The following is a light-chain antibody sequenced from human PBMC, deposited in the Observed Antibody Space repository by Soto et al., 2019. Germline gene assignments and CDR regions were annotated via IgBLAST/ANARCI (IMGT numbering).Light chain of an antibody. J-gene: IGKJ5*01. Sequence: DIQMTQSPSSLSASVGDRVTIICQASQDITNDLNWYQQKPGKAPNLLIHDSSNLETGVPSRFSGSGTGTYSSFIISSLHPEDIETYYWQQYDTNPLAFGQGTRLEIK. CDR3: QQYDTNPLA. CDR2: DSS. V-gene: IGKV1-33*01. CDR1: QDITND.